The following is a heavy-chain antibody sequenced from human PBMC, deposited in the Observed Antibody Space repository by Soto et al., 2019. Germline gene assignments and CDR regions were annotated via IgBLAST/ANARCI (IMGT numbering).Heavy chain of an antibody. CDR2: IYYSGST. CDR1: GGSISSGGYY. D-gene: IGHD6-19*01. Sequence: QVQLQESGPGLVKPSQTLSLTCTVSGGSISSGGYYWSWIRQHPGKGLEWIGYIYYSGSTYYNPSLKSRVTISVDTSKYQFSLKLSSVTAADMAVSYCASGYSSGWYSRYYYYSMDVWGQGTTVTVSS. J-gene: IGHJ6*02. CDR3: ASGYSSGWYSRYYYYSMDV. V-gene: IGHV4-31*03.